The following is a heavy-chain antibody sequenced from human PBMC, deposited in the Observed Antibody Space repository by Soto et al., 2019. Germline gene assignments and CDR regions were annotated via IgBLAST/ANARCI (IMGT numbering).Heavy chain of an antibody. CDR2: ISAYNGNT. D-gene: IGHD3-3*01. CDR1: GYTFTSYG. V-gene: IGHV1-18*01. J-gene: IGHJ6*02. Sequence: QVQLVQSGAEVKKPGASVKVSCKASGYTFTSYGISWVRQAPGQGLEWMGWISAYNGNTNYAQKLQGRVTMTTDTSKSTAYMELRSLRSDDTAVYYCARDRPVLRFLEWLFGYYYYGMDVWGQGTTVTVSS. CDR3: ARDRPVLRFLEWLFGYYYYGMDV.